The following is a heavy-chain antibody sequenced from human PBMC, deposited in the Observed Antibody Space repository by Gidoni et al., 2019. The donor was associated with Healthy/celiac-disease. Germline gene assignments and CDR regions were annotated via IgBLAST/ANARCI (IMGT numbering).Heavy chain of an antibody. D-gene: IGHD6-19*01. CDR1: GFTFSSYR. CDR3: ARDQTAGGGAFDI. V-gene: IGHV3-21*01. Sequence: EVQLVDSGGGLVKPGASLRFSCAASGFTFSSYRMNWVRQAPGKGLEWVSSISSSSSYIYYADSVKGRFTISRDNAKNSLYLQMNSLRAEDTAVYYCARDQTAGGGAFDIWGQGTMVTVSS. CDR2: ISSSSSYI. J-gene: IGHJ3*02.